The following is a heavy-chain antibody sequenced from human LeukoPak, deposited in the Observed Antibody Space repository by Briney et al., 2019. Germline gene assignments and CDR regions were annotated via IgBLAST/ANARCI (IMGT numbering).Heavy chain of an antibody. CDR2: INHSRGT. Sequence: SETLSLTCSVYGGSITAYYGSWIRQPPGKGLEWIGEINHSRGTKYNPSLESRVTILLDASKNEFSLNLNSVTAADTAVYYCAREDYYFDSWGQGTLVTVSS. V-gene: IGHV4-34*01. CDR3: AREDYYFDS. CDR1: GGSITAYY. J-gene: IGHJ4*02.